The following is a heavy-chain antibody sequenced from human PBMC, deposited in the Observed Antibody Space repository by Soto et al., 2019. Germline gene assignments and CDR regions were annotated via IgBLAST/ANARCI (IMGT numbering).Heavy chain of an antibody. Sequence: PGGSLRLSCAASGFTFSSYEMNWVRQAPGKGLEWVSYISSSGSTIYYADSVKGRFTISRDNAKNSLYLQMNSLRAEDTAVYYCAARVDYYYGMDVWGQGTTVTVSS. CDR2: ISSSGSTI. CDR1: GFTFSSYE. V-gene: IGHV3-48*03. D-gene: IGHD2-15*01. CDR3: AARVDYYYGMDV. J-gene: IGHJ6*02.